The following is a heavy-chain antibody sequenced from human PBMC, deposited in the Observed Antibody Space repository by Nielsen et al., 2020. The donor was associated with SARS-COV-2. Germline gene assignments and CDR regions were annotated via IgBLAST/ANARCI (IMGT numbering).Heavy chain of an antibody. Sequence: GSLRLSCAVSGGSIGSYYWSWIRQPPGKGLEWIGHIFNTGSTSYNPSLRSRVTILVDTSKNHFSLKLTSVTAADTAVYYCARDRWQQLVPTYWGQGTLVTVSS. CDR2: IFNTGST. CDR1: GGSIGSYY. D-gene: IGHD6-13*01. J-gene: IGHJ4*02. V-gene: IGHV4-59*13. CDR3: ARDRWQQLVPTY.